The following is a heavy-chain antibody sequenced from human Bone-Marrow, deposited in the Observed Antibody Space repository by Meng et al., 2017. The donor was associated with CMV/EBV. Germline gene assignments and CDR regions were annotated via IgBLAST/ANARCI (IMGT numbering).Heavy chain of an antibody. D-gene: IGHD3-10*01. J-gene: IGHJ5*02. V-gene: IGHV2-70D*14. CDR3: PRSTLGNWFDP. CDR1: GFSLSTSGMR. Sequence: SGPTLVKPTQTLTLTCTFSGFSLSTSGMRVSWIRQPPGKALEWLARIDWDDDKFYSTSLKARLTISKDTSKNQVVLTMTNMDPVDTATYYCPRSTLGNWFDPWGQGTLVTVSS. CDR2: IDWDDDK.